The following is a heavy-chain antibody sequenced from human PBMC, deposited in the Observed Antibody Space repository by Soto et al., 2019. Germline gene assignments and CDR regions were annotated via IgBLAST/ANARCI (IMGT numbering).Heavy chain of an antibody. Sequence: GGSLRLSCAASGFTFSSYWMHWVRQAPGKGLVWVSRINSDGSSTSYADSVKGRFTISRDNAKNTLYLQMNSLRAEDTAVYYCASSYGYTYGSCWGQGTLVTVSS. CDR2: INSDGSST. CDR1: GFTFSSYW. V-gene: IGHV3-74*01. D-gene: IGHD5-18*01. J-gene: IGHJ4*02. CDR3: ASSYGYTYGSC.